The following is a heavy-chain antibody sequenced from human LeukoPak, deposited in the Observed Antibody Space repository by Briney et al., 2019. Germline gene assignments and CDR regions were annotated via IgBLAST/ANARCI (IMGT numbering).Heavy chain of an antibody. D-gene: IGHD7-27*01. CDR2: IHYSGST. J-gene: IGHJ6*03. V-gene: IGHV4-59*01. CDR1: NGPINTYQ. Sequence: SETLSLTCTVSNGPINTYQGSWIRQPPGKGLEWIGNIHYSGSTNYNPSLKSRVTMSVDTSKNQFSLKLSSVTAADTAVYYCARMRVETGESRYYYYYYYMDVWGKGTTVTVSS. CDR3: ARMRVETGESRYYYYYYYMDV.